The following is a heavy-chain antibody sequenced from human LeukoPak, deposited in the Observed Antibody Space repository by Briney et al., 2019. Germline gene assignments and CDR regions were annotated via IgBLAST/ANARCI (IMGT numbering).Heavy chain of an antibody. V-gene: IGHV3-33*01. CDR1: GFTFSSNG. D-gene: IGHD5-18*01. J-gene: IGHJ6*02. CDR3: ARDGNVDTAMVEYYYGMDV. Sequence: GGSLRLSCAASGFTFSSNGMHWVRQAPGKGLEWVAVICDDGSNKYYADSVKGRFAISRDNSKSPLYLQRNSLRAEDTAVYYCARDGNVDTAMVEYYYGMDVWGQGTTVTVSS. CDR2: ICDDGSNK.